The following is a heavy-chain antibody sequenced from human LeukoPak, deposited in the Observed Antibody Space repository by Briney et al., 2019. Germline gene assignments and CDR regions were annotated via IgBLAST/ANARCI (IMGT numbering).Heavy chain of an antibody. Sequence: ASVKVSCKASGYTFTSYGISWVRQAPGQGLEWMGWISAYNGNTNYAQKLQGRVTMTTDTSTSTAYMELRSLRSDDTAVYYCARSPSSSFHYYYYMDVWGKGTTVTVSS. CDR1: GYTFTSYG. V-gene: IGHV1-18*01. CDR3: ARSPSSSFHYYYYMDV. J-gene: IGHJ6*03. CDR2: ISAYNGNT. D-gene: IGHD6-6*01.